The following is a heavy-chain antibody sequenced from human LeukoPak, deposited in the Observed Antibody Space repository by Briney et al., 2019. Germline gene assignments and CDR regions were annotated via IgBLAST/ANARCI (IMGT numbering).Heavy chain of an antibody. V-gene: IGHV1-2*02. CDR3: ARAPIRAARLGWFDP. CDR1: GGTFSSYA. D-gene: IGHD6-6*01. Sequence: ASVKVSCKASGGTFSSYAISWVRQAPGQGLEWMGWINPNSGGTNYAQKFQGRVTMTRDTSISTAYMELSRLRSDDTAVYYCARAPIRAARLGWFDPWGQGTLVTVSS. J-gene: IGHJ5*02. CDR2: INPNSGGT.